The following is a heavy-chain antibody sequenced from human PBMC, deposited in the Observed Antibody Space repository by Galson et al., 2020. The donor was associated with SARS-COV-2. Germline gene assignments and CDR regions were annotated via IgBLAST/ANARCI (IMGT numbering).Heavy chain of an antibody. Sequence: SETLSLTCAVYGGSFSGYYWSWIRQPPGKGLEWIGEINHSGSTNYNPSLKSRVTISVDTSKNQFSLKLSSVTAADTAVYYCARGKGSYYLYYGMDVWGQGTTVTVSS. CDR2: INHSGST. CDR3: ARGKGSYYLYYGMDV. CDR1: GGSFSGYY. J-gene: IGHJ6*02. V-gene: IGHV4-34*01. D-gene: IGHD3-22*01.